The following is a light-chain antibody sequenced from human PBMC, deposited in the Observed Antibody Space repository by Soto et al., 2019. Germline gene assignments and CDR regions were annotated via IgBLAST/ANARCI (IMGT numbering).Light chain of an antibody. J-gene: IGKJ4*01. Sequence: DIQMTQSPSSLSASVGDRVTITCRASQDIGNNLAWYQQKAGKVPELLIYASSILQAGAPSRFSGSGSGTDFTLTIRSLQPKDVATYYCQKYNSVPLAFGGGTKVGIK. CDR1: QDIGNN. V-gene: IGKV1-27*01. CDR2: ASS. CDR3: QKYNSVPLA.